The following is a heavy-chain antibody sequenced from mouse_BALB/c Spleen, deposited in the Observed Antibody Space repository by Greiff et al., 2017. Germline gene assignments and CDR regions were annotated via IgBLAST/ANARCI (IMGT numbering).Heavy chain of an antibody. CDR1: GYAFSSSW. CDR3: ARYYGYGGGFAY. D-gene: IGHD2-2*01. J-gene: IGHJ3*01. V-gene: IGHV1-82*01. CDR2: IYPGDGDT. Sequence: QVQLHQSGPELVKPGASVKISCKASGYAFSSSWMNWVKQRPGQGLEWIGRIYPGDGDTNYNGKFKGKATLTADKSSSTAYMQLSSLTSVDSAVYFCARYYGYGGGFAYWGQGTLVTVSA.